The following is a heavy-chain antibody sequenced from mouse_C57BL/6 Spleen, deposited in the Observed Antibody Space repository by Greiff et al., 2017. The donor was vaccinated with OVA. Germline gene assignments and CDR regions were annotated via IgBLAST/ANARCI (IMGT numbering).Heavy chain of an antibody. V-gene: IGHV1-53*01. D-gene: IGHD4-1*01. CDR1: GYTFTSYW. CDR2: INPSNGGT. J-gene: IGHJ3*01. CDR3: ARAGTGAEGFDY. Sequence: VKLQQSGTELVKPGASVKLSCKASGYTFTSYWMHWVKQSPGQGLEWIGNINPSNGGTNYNEKFKSQATLTVDKSSSTAYMQLSSLTSEDAAVYYCARAGTGAEGFDYWGQGTLVTVSA.